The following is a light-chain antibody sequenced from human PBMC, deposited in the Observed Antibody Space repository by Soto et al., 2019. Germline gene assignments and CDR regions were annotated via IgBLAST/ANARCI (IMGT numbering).Light chain of an antibody. V-gene: IGKV3-15*01. CDR3: QQYDYWPRT. CDR2: GVS. Sequence: EIVLTQSPGTLPLSPGERATLSCRASLSISSSKLAWYQQNPGQAPRLLLFGVSNRATGIPARFSGSGSGTEFSLTISSLQSEDFAVYYCQQYDYWPRTFGQGTKVDI. CDR1: LSISSS. J-gene: IGKJ1*01.